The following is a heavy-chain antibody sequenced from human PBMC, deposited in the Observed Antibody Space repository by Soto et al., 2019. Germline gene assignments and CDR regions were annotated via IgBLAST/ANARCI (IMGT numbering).Heavy chain of an antibody. J-gene: IGHJ6*02. CDR3: ARARQSGYYYYYYGMDV. Sequence: GASVKVSCKASGYTFTGYYMHWVRQAPGQVLEWMGWINPNSGGTNYAQKFQGWVTMTRDTSISTAYMELSRLRSDDTAVYYCARARQSGYYYYYYGMDVWGQGTTVTVSS. D-gene: IGHD3-3*01. CDR1: GYTFTGYY. CDR2: INPNSGGT. V-gene: IGHV1-2*04.